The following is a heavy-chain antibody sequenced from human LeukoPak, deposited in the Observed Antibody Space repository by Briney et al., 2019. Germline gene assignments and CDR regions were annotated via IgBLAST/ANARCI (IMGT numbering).Heavy chain of an antibody. CDR3: ARARGGYDWDLYY. Sequence: GGSLRLSCAASDFGFITYAMSWVRQAPGKGLEWVSTISGGGDATYYADSVKGRFTISRDNAKNSLYLQMNSLRVEDTAVYYCARARGGYDWDLYYWGQGTLVTVSS. D-gene: IGHD5-12*01. V-gene: IGHV3-23*01. CDR2: ISGGGDAT. J-gene: IGHJ4*02. CDR1: DFGFITYA.